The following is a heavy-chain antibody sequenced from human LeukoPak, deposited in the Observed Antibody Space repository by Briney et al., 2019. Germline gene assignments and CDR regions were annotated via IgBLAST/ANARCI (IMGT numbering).Heavy chain of an antibody. CDR2: IYTSGST. Sequence: SETLSLTCTVSGGSIGSYYWSWIRQPAGKGLEWIGRIYTSGSTNYNPSLKSRVTMSVDTSKNQFSLKLSSVTAADTAVYYCARVSGSSNPYYYYYMDVWGKGTTVTVSS. J-gene: IGHJ6*03. CDR1: GGSIGSYY. CDR3: ARVSGSSNPYYYYYMDV. V-gene: IGHV4-4*07. D-gene: IGHD6-19*01.